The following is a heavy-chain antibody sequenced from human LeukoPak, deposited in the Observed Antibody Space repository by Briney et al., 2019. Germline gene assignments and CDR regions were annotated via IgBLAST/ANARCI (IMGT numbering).Heavy chain of an antibody. D-gene: IGHD5-24*01. V-gene: IGHV4-39*07. CDR3: ARDGDGSGVAKY. CDR2: IYYSGST. Sequence: PSETLSLTCTVSGGSISSSSYYWGWIRQPPGKGLEWIGSIYYSGSTYYNPSLKSRVTISVDTPKNQFSLKLSSVTAADTAVYYCARDGDGSGVAKYWGQGTLVTVSS. CDR1: GGSISSSSYY. J-gene: IGHJ4*02.